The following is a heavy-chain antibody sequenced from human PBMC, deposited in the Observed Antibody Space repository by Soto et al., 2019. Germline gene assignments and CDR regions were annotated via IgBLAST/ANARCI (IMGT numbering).Heavy chain of an antibody. CDR1: GGSITGYY. CDR2: IYFTGAT. CDR3: AGERTPRTGFDY. D-gene: IGHD1-1*01. Sequence: SETLSLTCPVSGGSITGYYWNWIRQPPGKGLEWIGCIYFTGATNYNPSLRSRVTMSVDASKNHFSLKLTSVTAADTAVYYCAGERTPRTGFDYWGQGTLVTVSS. V-gene: IGHV4-59*01. J-gene: IGHJ4*02.